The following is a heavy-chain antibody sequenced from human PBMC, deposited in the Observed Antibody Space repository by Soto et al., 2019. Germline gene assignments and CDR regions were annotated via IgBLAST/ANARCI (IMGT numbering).Heavy chain of an antibody. CDR2: ISSSGSTV. CDR1: RFTFSTYE. J-gene: IGHJ4*02. Sequence: LRLSCAASRFTFSTYEMHWVRQAPGKGLEWVSYISSSGSTVYYADSVRGRFTISRDNTRNSLYLQMNSLRDEDTALYYCVRYCSTTLCNGVATRTFDYWGQGTLVTVSS. D-gene: IGHD2-2*01. V-gene: IGHV3-48*03. CDR3: VRYCSTTLCNGVATRTFDY.